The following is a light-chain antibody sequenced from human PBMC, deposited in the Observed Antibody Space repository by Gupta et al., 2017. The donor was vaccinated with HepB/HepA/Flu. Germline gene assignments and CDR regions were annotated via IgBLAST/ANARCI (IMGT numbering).Light chain of an antibody. V-gene: IGLV2-14*03. CDR3: SSYTSSSTVV. J-gene: IGLJ2*01. CDR1: SSDVGGYNY. CDR2: DVS. Sequence: QSAPTQPASVSGSPGPSITISCTGTSSDVGGYNYVSWYQQHPGKAPKLMIYDVSNRPSGVSNRFSGSKSGNTASLTISGLQAEDEADYYCSSYTSSSTVVFGGGTKLTVL.